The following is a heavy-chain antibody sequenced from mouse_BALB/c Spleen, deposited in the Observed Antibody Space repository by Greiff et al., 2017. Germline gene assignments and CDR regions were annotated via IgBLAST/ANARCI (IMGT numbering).Heavy chain of an antibody. CDR3: TRIYYGNYGGFDY. V-gene: IGHV1-5*01. J-gene: IGHJ2*01. D-gene: IGHD2-1*01. CDR2: IYPGNSDT. CDR1: GYTFTSYW. Sequence: EVQLQQSGTVLARPGASVKMSCKASGYTFTSYWMHWVKQRPGQGLEWIGAIYPGNSDTSYNQKFKGKAKLTAVTSTSTAYMELSSLTNEDSAVYYCTRIYYGNYGGFDYWGQGTTLTVSS.